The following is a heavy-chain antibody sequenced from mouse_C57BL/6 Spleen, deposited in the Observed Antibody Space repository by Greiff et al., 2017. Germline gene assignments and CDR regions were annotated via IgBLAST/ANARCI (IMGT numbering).Heavy chain of an antibody. J-gene: IGHJ3*01. CDR2: LYPGDGDT. Sequence: VKLMESGAELVKPGASVKISCKASGYAFSRYWMNWVKQRPGKGLEWIGQLYPGDGDTTYNGKFKGKATLTADKYSSTAYMPLSSLTSEDSAVYFCARRGYGYDSWFAYWGQGTLVTVSA. V-gene: IGHV1-80*01. CDR1: GYAFSRYW. D-gene: IGHD2-2*01. CDR3: ARRGYGYDSWFAY.